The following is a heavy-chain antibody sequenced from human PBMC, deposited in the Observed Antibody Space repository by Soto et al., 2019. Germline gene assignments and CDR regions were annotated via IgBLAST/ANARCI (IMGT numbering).Heavy chain of an antibody. D-gene: IGHD6-25*01. CDR3: VREGDSGFFS. V-gene: IGHV3-7*01. J-gene: IGHJ5*02. CDR1: GFTFADYW. Sequence: EVHLVESGGGLVQPGGSLRLSCSTSGFTFADYWISWVRQAPGKRLEWVANTKQDESEKYYVGSVRGRFTISRDNAKNSLYLQMNSLRAEDTAVYFCVREGDSGFFSWGQGTLVSVSS. CDR2: TKQDESEK.